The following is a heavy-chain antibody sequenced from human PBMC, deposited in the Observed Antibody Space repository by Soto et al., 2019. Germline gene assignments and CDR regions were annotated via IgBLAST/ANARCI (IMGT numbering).Heavy chain of an antibody. Sequence: GESLKISCKGSGYRFTSYWISWVRQMPGKGLEWMGRIDPSDSYTNYSPSFQGHVTISADKSISTAYLQWSSLKASDTAMYYCASQRDSSGYYSSDAFDIWGQGTMVTVSS. CDR3: ASQRDSSGYYSSDAFDI. CDR2: IDPSDSYT. V-gene: IGHV5-10-1*01. CDR1: GYRFTSYW. D-gene: IGHD3-22*01. J-gene: IGHJ3*02.